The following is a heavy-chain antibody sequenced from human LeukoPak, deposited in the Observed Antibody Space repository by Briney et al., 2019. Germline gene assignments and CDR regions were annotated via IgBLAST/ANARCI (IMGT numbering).Heavy chain of an antibody. J-gene: IGHJ4*02. CDR1: GFTVSLNY. D-gene: IGHD1-26*01. V-gene: IGHV3-53*01. Sequence: PGGSLRLSCAASGFTVSLNYMSWVRQAPRKGLEWVSVIYSGGRTYYADAVKGRFTISRDNSKNALYLQMNSLRAEDTAVYYCARDLWTGSYNYWGQGTLVTVSS. CDR3: ARDLWTGSYNY. CDR2: IYSGGRT.